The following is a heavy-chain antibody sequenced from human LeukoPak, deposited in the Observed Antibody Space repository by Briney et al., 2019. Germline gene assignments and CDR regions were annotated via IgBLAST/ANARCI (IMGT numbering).Heavy chain of an antibody. CDR2: IYWDDDK. Sequence: SGPTLVKPTQTLTLTCTFSGFSLSPSGVGVGWIRQPPGKALEWLALIYWDDDKRYSPSLKSRLTITKDTSKNQVVLTMTNMDPVDTATYYCAHSPNLLDIVATRHFDYWGQGTLVTVSS. V-gene: IGHV2-5*02. J-gene: IGHJ4*02. CDR3: AHSPNLLDIVATRHFDY. D-gene: IGHD5-12*01. CDR1: GFSLSPSGVG.